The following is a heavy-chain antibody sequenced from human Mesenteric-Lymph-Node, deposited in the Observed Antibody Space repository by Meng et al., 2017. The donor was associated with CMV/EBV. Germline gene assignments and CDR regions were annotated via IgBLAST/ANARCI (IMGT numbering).Heavy chain of an antibody. J-gene: IGHJ5*02. CDR2: IYSSGTA. V-gene: IGHV4-39*07. D-gene: IGHD3-3*01. CDR3: ARGEDDFWSGYYS. CDR1: GGSISNSDYY. Sequence: SQTLSLTCAVSGGSISNSDYYWGWIRQSPEKGLEWVGSIYSSGTADYNPSLKSRVTISVDTSKNQFSLKLSSVTAADTAVYYCARGEDDFWSGYYSWGQGTLVTVSS.